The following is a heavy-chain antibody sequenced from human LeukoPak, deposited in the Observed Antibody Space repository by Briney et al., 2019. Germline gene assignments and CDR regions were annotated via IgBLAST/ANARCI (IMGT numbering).Heavy chain of an antibody. V-gene: IGHV4-34*01. CDR2: INHSGST. Sequence: SETLSLTCAVYGGSFSGYYWSWIRQPPGKGLEWIGEINHSGSTNYNPSLKGRVTISVDTSKNQFSLKLSSVTAADTAVYYCARGPYSSGCFGYWGQGTLVTVSS. CDR3: ARGPYSSGCFGY. J-gene: IGHJ4*02. CDR1: GGSFSGYY. D-gene: IGHD6-19*01.